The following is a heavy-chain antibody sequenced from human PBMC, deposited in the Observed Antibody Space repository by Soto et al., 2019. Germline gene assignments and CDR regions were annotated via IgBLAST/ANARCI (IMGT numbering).Heavy chain of an antibody. CDR2: IYSDGTT. CDR1: GFTVSSNY. V-gene: IGHV3-53*02. J-gene: IGHJ4*02. Sequence: EVQLVETGGGLIQPGGSLRLSCAASGFTVSSNYMNWVRQAPGKGLEWVSIIYSDGTTSYADSVKGRFTISSDNFKNTLHLQMNSLRAEDTAVYYCAILSNWGQGTLVTVSS. D-gene: IGHD6-6*01. CDR3: AILSN.